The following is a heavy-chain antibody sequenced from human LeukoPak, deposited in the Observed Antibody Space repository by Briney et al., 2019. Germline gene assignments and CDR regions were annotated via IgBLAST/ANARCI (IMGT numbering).Heavy chain of an antibody. D-gene: IGHD3-22*01. V-gene: IGHV3-48*01. Sequence: PGGSLRLSCAASRFTFSSYNMKWVRQAPGKGLEWVSYISSSSGTIYYADSVKGRFTISRDNAKNSLYLQMNSLRAEDTAVYYCASHYDTSGYHYFDFWGQGTRVTVSS. CDR3: ASHYDTSGYHYFDF. CDR1: RFTFSSYN. J-gene: IGHJ4*02. CDR2: ISSSSGTI.